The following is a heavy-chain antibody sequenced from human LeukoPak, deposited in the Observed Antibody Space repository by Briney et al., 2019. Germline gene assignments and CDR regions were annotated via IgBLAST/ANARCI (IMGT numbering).Heavy chain of an antibody. V-gene: IGHV3-7*01. D-gene: IGHD5-18*01. J-gene: IGHJ4*02. Sequence: PGGSLRLSCAASGFTFSSYWMNWVRQAPGKGLEWVADIKEDGSEKFYGDSVKGRFTISRDNAKNSLYLQMNSLRAEDTAMYYCTRQYTYAYEEFDLWGQGTLVTVSS. CDR2: IKEDGSEK. CDR3: TRQYTYAYEEFDL. CDR1: GFTFSSYW.